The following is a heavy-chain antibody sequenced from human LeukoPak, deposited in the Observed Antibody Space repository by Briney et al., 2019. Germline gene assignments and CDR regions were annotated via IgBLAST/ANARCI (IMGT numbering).Heavy chain of an antibody. J-gene: IGHJ4*02. V-gene: IGHV3-30*02. CDR2: IRYDGSNK. Sequence: PGGSLRLSCAASGFTFSSYGMHWVRQAPGKGLEWVAFIRYDGSNKYYADSVKGRFTISRDNSKNTLYLQMNSLRAEDTAVYYCARDHGDPYYFDYWGQGTLVTVSS. CDR1: GFTFSSYG. CDR3: ARDHGDPYYFDY.